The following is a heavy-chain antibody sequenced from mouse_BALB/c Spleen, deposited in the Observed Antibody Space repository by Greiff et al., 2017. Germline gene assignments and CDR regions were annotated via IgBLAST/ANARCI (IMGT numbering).Heavy chain of an antibody. V-gene: IGHV3-6*02. D-gene: IGHD4-1*01. CDR2: ISYDGSN. J-gene: IGHJ1*01. CDR1: GYSITSGYY. Sequence: EVQLQQSGPGLVKPSQSLSLTCSVTGYSITSGYYWTWIRQFPGNTLEWMGYISYDGSNNYNPSLKNRISITRDTSKNQFFLKLNSVTTEDTATYYCARANWDWYFDVWGAGTTVTVSS. CDR3: ARANWDWYFDV.